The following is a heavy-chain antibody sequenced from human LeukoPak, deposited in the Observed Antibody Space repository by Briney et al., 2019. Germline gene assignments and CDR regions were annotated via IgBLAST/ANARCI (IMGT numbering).Heavy chain of an antibody. V-gene: IGHV3-23*01. CDR3: AKDPSGLDYLDY. CDR1: GFPFSSYP. CDR2: ISTGGDST. J-gene: IGHJ4*02. Sequence: PGGSLSLSWPASGFPFSSYPRSWVRQPPGKGLEWVSGISTGGDSTYYADSVKGRFTISRDNSKNTLYLQMNSLGAEDTAVYYCAKDPSGLDYLDYWGQGTLVTVSA.